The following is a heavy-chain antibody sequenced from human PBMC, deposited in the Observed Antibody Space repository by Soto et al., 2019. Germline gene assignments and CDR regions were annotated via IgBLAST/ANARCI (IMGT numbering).Heavy chain of an antibody. CDR3: ARGGLDPIAAAAHYYYYYGMDV. CDR2: MNPNSGNT. V-gene: IGHV1-8*02. Sequence: ASVKVSCKASGYTFTSNGISWVRHAPGQGLEWMGWMNPNSGNTGYAQKFQGRVTMTRNTSISTAYMELSSLRSEDTAVYYCARGGLDPIAAAAHYYYYYGMDVWGQGTTVTVSS. CDR1: GYTFTSNG. J-gene: IGHJ6*02. D-gene: IGHD6-13*01.